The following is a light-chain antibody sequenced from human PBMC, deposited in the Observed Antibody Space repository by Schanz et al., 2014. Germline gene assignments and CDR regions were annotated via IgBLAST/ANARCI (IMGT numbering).Light chain of an antibody. CDR3: MQALRTPFT. CDR2: LGS. V-gene: IGKV2-28*01. J-gene: IGKJ3*01. CDR1: QSLLHSNGYNY. Sequence: DIVMTQSPLSLPVTPGEPASISCRSSQSLLHSNGYNYLDWYLQKPGQSPQLLVYLGSNRASGVPDRFSGSGSGTDFTLKISRVEADDVGVYYCMQALRTPFTFGPGTTVDIK.